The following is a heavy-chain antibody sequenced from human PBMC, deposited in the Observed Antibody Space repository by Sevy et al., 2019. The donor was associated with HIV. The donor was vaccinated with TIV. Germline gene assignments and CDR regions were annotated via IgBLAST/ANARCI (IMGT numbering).Heavy chain of an antibody. Sequence: SETLSLTCTVSGGSISSYYWSWIRQPPGKGLEWIGYIYYSGRTNYNPSLKSRVTISVDTSKNQFSLKLGSVTAADTAVYYCARYRIAAAGTRSPGMDVWGQGTTVTVSS. D-gene: IGHD6-13*01. J-gene: IGHJ6*02. CDR3: ARYRIAAAGTRSPGMDV. V-gene: IGHV4-59*01. CDR1: GGSISSYY. CDR2: IYYSGRT.